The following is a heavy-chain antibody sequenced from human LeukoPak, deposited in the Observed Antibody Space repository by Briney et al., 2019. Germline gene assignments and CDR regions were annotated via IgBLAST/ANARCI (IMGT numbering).Heavy chain of an antibody. CDR3: ARSSYSSSSSV. Sequence: GGSLRLSCAVSGFTFSGFWMSWSRQGPGKGLEWVASINSDGSEGYYADVVKGRFTISRDNAKNSLYLQINSLRAEDTAVYYCARSSYSSSSSVWGQGTMVTVSS. CDR2: INSDGSEG. V-gene: IGHV3-7*03. CDR1: GFTFSGFW. D-gene: IGHD6-6*01. J-gene: IGHJ3*01.